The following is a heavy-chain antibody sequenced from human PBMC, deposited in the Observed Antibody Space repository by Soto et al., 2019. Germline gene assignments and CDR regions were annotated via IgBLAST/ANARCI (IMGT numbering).Heavy chain of an antibody. CDR2: IDNGGST. J-gene: IGHJ4*02. D-gene: IGHD1-1*01. Sequence: EVQLVESGGGLVQPGGSLRLSCAVSGFSVSSNYMSWVRQAPGKGLEWVSVIDNGGSTYYADSVKGRITISRDNSKNTLYLQMNSLRAEDTGVYYCARVGPERVVAYWGQGTLVTVSS. CDR3: ARVGPERVVAY. V-gene: IGHV3-66*01. CDR1: GFSVSSNY.